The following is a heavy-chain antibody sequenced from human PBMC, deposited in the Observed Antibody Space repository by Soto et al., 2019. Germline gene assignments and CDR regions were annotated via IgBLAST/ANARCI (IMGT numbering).Heavy chain of an antibody. CDR2: IYYSGST. D-gene: IGHD6-6*01. CDR3: ARDGSSFWSDYYYGMDV. Sequence: SETLSLTCTVSGGSISSYYWSWIRQPPGKGLEWIGYIYYSGSTNYNPSLKSRVTISVDTSKNQFSLKLSSVTAADTAVYYCARDGSSFWSDYYYGMDVWGQGTTVTVSS. CDR1: GGSISSYY. V-gene: IGHV4-59*01. J-gene: IGHJ6*02.